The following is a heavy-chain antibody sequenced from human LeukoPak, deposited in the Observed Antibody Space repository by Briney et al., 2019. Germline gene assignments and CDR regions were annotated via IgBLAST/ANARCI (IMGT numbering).Heavy chain of an antibody. Sequence: GGPLRLSCAASGFTFDDYAMHWVRQAPGKGLEWVSGISWNSGSIGYADSVKGRFTISRDNAKNSLYLQMNSLRAEDTALYYCAKSTSSGWYEGYYFDYWGQGTLVTVSS. D-gene: IGHD6-19*01. J-gene: IGHJ4*02. CDR1: GFTFDDYA. CDR3: AKSTSSGWYEGYYFDY. CDR2: ISWNSGSI. V-gene: IGHV3-9*01.